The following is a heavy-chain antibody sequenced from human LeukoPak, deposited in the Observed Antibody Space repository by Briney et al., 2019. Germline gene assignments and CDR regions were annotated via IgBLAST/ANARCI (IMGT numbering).Heavy chain of an antibody. CDR1: GFTFSSYA. D-gene: IGHD3-10*01. J-gene: IGHJ5*02. Sequence: GGSLRLSCAASGFTFSSYAMHWVRQAPGKGLEWVAVISYDGSNKYYADSVKGRFTISRDNSKNTLYLQMNSLRAEDTAVYYCARGGYYGSGSYHWFDPWGQGTLVTVSS. CDR2: ISYDGSNK. V-gene: IGHV3-30-3*01. CDR3: ARGGYYGSGSYHWFDP.